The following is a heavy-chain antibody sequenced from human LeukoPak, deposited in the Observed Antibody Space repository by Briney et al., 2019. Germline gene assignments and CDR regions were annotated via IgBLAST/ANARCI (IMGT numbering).Heavy chain of an antibody. Sequence: QPGGSLRLSCSASGFTFNNYALTWVRQTPGKGLECVSAISGDGVSPYYADSVRGRFTISRDNSKNTLYLQMNSLRAEDTAVYHCAKKLSGSSGCFDLWGRGTLVTVSS. V-gene: IGHV3-23*01. D-gene: IGHD1-26*01. CDR3: AKKLSGSSGCFDL. CDR2: ISGDGVSP. CDR1: GFTFNNYA. J-gene: IGHJ2*01.